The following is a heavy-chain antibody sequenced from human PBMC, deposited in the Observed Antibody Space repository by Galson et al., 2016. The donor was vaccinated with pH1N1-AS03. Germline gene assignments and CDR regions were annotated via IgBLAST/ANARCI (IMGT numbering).Heavy chain of an antibody. CDR3: AGVWWAAAGYFDY. D-gene: IGHD6-13*01. CDR1: GFSLTSPGVC. J-gene: IGHJ4*02. V-gene: IGHV2-70*20. CDR2: IDSDDDK. Sequence: PALVKPTQTLTLTCSFSGFSLTSPGVCATWVRQPPGKALEWLATIDSDDDKYYTTSLKTRLTIFKDTSKNQVVLTMTNMDPVDTATYYCAGVWWAAAGYFDYCGPGNLVVVSS.